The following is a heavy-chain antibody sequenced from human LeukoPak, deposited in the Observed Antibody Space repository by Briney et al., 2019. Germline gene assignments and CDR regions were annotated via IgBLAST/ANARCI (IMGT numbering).Heavy chain of an antibody. CDR3: ARDLDYDSPLAFDI. CDR1: GGTFSSYA. CDR2: IIPIFGTA. J-gene: IGHJ3*02. Sequence: VASVTVSCKASGGTFSSYAISWVRQAPGQGLEWMGGIIPIFGTANYAQKFQGRVTITADESTSTAYMELSSLRSEDTAVYYCARDLDYDSPLAFDIWGQGTMVTVSS. V-gene: IGHV1-69*13. D-gene: IGHD3-22*01.